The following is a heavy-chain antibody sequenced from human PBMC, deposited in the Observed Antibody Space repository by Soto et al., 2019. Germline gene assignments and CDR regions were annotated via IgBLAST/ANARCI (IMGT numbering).Heavy chain of an antibody. D-gene: IGHD5-18*01. V-gene: IGHV1-18*01. CDR3: ARDLGYSYDDYYYYGMDV. CDR1: GYTYNSYG. J-gene: IGHJ6*02. CDR2: ISAYNGNT. Sequence: GASVKVSCKAPGYTYNSYGISWVRQSPRQGLEWMGWISAYNGNTNYAQKLQGRVTMTTDTSTSTAYMELRSLRSDDTAVYYCARDLGYSYDDYYYYGMDVWGQGTTVTVSS.